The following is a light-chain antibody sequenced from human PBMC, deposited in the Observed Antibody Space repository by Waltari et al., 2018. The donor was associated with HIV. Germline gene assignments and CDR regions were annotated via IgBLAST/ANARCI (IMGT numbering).Light chain of an antibody. CDR1: QSVTTK. CDR2: GAS. Sequence: EVVMTQSPATLSVSPGESATLSCRASQSVTTKLAWYQQKPGQAPRLLIYGASTRATGVPARFSGGGSGTEFTLTISSLQSEDFAVYYCQQRSNWPPITFGQGTRLEIK. J-gene: IGKJ5*01. V-gene: IGKV3-15*01. CDR3: QQRSNWPPIT.